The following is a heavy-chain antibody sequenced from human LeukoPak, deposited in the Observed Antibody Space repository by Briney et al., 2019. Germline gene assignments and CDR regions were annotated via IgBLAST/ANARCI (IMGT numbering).Heavy chain of an antibody. Sequence: GGSLRLSCAASGFTVSSNYMSWVRQAPGKGLEWVSVIYSGGSTYYADSVKGRFTISRDNSKNTLYLQMNSLRAEDTAVYYCARGEPYDFWSGYRDYWGQGTLVTVSS. CDR1: GFTVSSNY. J-gene: IGHJ4*02. CDR3: ARGEPYDFWSGYRDY. CDR2: IYSGGST. D-gene: IGHD3-3*01. V-gene: IGHV3-66*02.